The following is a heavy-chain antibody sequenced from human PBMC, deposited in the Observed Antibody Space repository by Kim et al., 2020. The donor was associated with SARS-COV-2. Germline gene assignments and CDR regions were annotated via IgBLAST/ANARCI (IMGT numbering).Heavy chain of an antibody. CDR1: GGSFSAYY. J-gene: IGHJ6*02. CDR3: ARGTTVTTFCQYYYYGMDV. CDR2: INHSGST. Sequence: SETLSLTCAVYGGSFSAYYWSWIRQPPGEGLEWIGEINHSGSTNYNPSLKSRVTISVDTSKNQFSRKLSSVTAADTAVYYGARGTTVTTFCQYYYYGMDVWGQGTTVTVSS. D-gene: IGHD4-17*01. V-gene: IGHV4-34*01.